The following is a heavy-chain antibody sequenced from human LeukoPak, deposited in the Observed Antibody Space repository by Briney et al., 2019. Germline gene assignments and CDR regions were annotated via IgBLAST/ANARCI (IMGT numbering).Heavy chain of an antibody. CDR2: IYSGGST. CDR3: ARDRVHDCSSSTWGLRWCGMDV. CDR1: GFTVSNNY. Sequence: PGGSLRLSCAASGFTVSNNYMSWVRQAPGKGLEWISVIYSGGSTYCADSVKGRFTFSRDNSKNTLYLQMNSLRAEDTAIYYCARDRVHDCSSSTWGLRWCGMDVWGKGTTVSVSS. V-gene: IGHV3-53*01. J-gene: IGHJ6*04. D-gene: IGHD2-15*01.